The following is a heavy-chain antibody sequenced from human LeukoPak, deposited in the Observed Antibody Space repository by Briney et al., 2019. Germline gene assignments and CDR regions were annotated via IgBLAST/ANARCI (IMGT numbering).Heavy chain of an antibody. CDR2: IYTSGST. D-gene: IGHD3-3*01. Sequence: SETLSLTCTVSGGSISSYYWSWIRQPAGKGLEWIGRIYTSGSTNYNPSLKSRVTMSVDTSKNQFSLKLSSVTAADTAVYYCARDRRADYDFWSGYSAKGYYMDVWGKGTTVTVSS. J-gene: IGHJ6*03. V-gene: IGHV4-4*07. CDR1: GGSISSYY. CDR3: ARDRRADYDFWSGYSAKGYYMDV.